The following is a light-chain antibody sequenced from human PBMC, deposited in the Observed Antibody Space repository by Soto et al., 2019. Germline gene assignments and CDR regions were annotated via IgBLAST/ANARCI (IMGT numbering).Light chain of an antibody. CDR1: QSVSSTY. Sequence: DIVLTQSPGTLSLSPGESATLACRASQSVSSTYLTWYRQKPGQAPRLLXXGAXKRATAIADRLSGSGSGTDFTLIISRMEPEEFVAYYCHHRGNCPPLTFGGGTKVDIK. CDR3: HHRGNCPPLT. V-gene: IGKV3D-20*02. CDR2: GAX. J-gene: IGKJ4*01.